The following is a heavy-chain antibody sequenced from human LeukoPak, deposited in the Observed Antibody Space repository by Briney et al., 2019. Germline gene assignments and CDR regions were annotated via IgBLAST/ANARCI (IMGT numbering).Heavy chain of an antibody. CDR3: ARKVRFLEWLLVAPLDY. V-gene: IGHV3-20*04. CDR2: INWNGDST. Sequence: GGSLRLSCVASGFTLDEYGMSWVRPAPGKGREWVCGINWNGDSTGYADSVRGGFTISRDNAKNSLYLQMNSLRADDTAFYYCARKVRFLEWLLVAPLDYWGQGSLVTVSS. CDR1: GFTLDEYG. D-gene: IGHD3-3*01. J-gene: IGHJ4*02.